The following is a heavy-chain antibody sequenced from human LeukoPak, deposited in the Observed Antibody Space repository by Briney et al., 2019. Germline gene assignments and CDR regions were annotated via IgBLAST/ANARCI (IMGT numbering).Heavy chain of an antibody. D-gene: IGHD6-19*01. V-gene: IGHV3-30*18. CDR3: AKDWGSSGWYNWFDP. J-gene: IGHJ5*02. CDR2: ISHDGSIQ. Sequence: GTSLRLSCVVSGFTISIHGMHWVRQAPGKGLEWVAMISHDGSIQHYGDSVKGRFTISRDNSKNTLYLQMNSLRDEDTAVYHCAKDWGSSGWYNWFDPWGQGTLVTVS. CDR1: GFTISIHG.